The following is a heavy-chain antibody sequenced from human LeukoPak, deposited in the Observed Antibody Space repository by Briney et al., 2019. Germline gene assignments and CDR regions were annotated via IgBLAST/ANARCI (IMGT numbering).Heavy chain of an antibody. CDR3: ARRDVSWFAP. D-gene: IGHD2-21*01. V-gene: IGHV4-34*01. CDR1: GGSFSDYY. Sequence: PSETLSLTCAVYGGSFSDYYWSWIRQPPGKGLEWIGEINHSGSTYYNPSLKSRVTISVDRSKNQFSLKLSSVTAAGTAVYYCARRDVSWFAPLGQGTLVTVSS. J-gene: IGHJ5*02. CDR2: INHSGST.